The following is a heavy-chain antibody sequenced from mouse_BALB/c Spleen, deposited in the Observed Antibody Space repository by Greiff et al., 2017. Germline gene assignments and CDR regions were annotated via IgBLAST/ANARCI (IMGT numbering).Heavy chain of an antibody. Sequence: VQLQQSGPGLVKPSQSLSLTCSVTGYSITSGYYWNWIRQFPGNKLEWMGYISYDGSNNYNPSLKNRISITRDTSKNQFFLKLNSVTTEDTATYYCARVVATYYWYFDVWGAGTTVTVSS. CDR3: ARVVATYYWYFDV. D-gene: IGHD1-1*01. V-gene: IGHV3-6*02. J-gene: IGHJ1*01. CDR1: GYSITSGYY. CDR2: ISYDGSN.